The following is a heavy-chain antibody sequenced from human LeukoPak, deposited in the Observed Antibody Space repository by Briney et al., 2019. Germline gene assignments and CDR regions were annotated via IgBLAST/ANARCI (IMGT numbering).Heavy chain of an antibody. D-gene: IGHD2-2*01. CDR3: AKYGYCSSTSCYSGWFDP. CDR2: ISYDGSNK. Sequence: GRSLRLSCAASGFTFSSYGMHWVRQAPGKGLEWVAVISYDGSNKYYADSVKGRFTISRDNSKNTLYLQMNSLRAEDTAVYYCAKYGYCSSTSCYSGWFDPWGQGTLVTVSS. V-gene: IGHV3-30*18. J-gene: IGHJ5*02. CDR1: GFTFSSYG.